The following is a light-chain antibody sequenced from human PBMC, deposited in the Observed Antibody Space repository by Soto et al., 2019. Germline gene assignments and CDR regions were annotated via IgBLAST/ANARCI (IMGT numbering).Light chain of an antibody. J-gene: IGKJ1*01. V-gene: IGKV3-15*01. CDR3: QQYNNWLRT. Sequence: EIVMTQSPATLSVSPGERATLSGRDSQSVSSNLAWYQQKPGQAPRLLIYGASTRATGIPARFSGSGSGTEFTLTISSLQSEDFAVYYCQQYNNWLRTFGQGTKVEIK. CDR2: GAS. CDR1: QSVSSN.